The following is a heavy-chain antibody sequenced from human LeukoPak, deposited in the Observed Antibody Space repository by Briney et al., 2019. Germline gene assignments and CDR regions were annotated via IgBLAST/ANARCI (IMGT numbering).Heavy chain of an antibody. CDR3: ARVITMVRGHGMDV. CDR1: GYTFTSYA. J-gene: IGHJ6*04. CDR2: INAGNGNT. V-gene: IGHV1-3*01. Sequence: ASVKVSCKASGYTFTSYAMHWVRQAPGQRLEWMGWINAGNGNTKSSQKFQGRVTITRDTSASTAYMELSSLRSEDTAVYYCARVITMVRGHGMDVWGKGTTVTVSS. D-gene: IGHD3-10*01.